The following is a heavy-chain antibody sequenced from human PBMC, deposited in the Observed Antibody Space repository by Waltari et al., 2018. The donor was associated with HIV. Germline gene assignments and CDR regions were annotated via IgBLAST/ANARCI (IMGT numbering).Heavy chain of an antibody. D-gene: IGHD3-16*01. V-gene: IGHV3-74*01. CDR2: INSDGSST. CDR3: ARDVGVMMSWYFDL. Sequence: EVQLVESGGGLVQPGGSLRLSCAASGFTFSSYWMHWVRQAPGKGLVWVLGINSDGSSTSYADSVKGRFTISRDNAKNTLYLQMNSLRAEDTAVYYCARDVGVMMSWYFDLWGRGTLVTVSS. J-gene: IGHJ2*01. CDR1: GFTFSSYW.